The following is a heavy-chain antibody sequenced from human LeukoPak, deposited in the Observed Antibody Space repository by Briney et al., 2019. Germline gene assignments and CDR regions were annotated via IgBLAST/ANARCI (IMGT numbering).Heavy chain of an antibody. Sequence: ASVKVSCKASGYTFTNYGITWVRQAPGQGLEWMGWISAYNGNTDYEQNFRGRVTMTTDTSISAAYMELSSLRSDDTAVFYCARKGGAVLTGYHYWGQGTLVTVSS. J-gene: IGHJ4*02. V-gene: IGHV1-18*01. CDR3: ARKGGAVLTGYHY. D-gene: IGHD3-9*01. CDR1: GYTFTNYG. CDR2: ISAYNGNT.